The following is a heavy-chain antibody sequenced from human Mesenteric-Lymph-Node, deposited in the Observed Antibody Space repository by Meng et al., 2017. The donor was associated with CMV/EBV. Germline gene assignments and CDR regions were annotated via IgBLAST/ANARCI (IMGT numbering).Heavy chain of an antibody. CDR3: ARDLPGLRQGSFFDY. Sequence: ASVNVSCKASGYTLTSYYIHWVRQAPGKGLEWMGWINPNSGGTGYAQKFQGRITMTRDTSIGTAYLELSSLRSDDTAVYYCARDLPGLRQGSFFDYWGQGTLVTVSS. CDR2: INPNSGGT. D-gene: IGHD3-10*01. CDR1: GYTLTSYY. J-gene: IGHJ4*02. V-gene: IGHV1-2*02.